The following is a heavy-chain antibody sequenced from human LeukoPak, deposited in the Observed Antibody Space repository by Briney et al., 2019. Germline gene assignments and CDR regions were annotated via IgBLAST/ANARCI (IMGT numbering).Heavy chain of an antibody. CDR1: GGSISSSNW. D-gene: IGHD2-15*01. Sequence: SETLSLTCAVSGGSISSSNWWSWVRQPPGKGLEWIGEIYHNGSTNYNPSLKSRVTISVDRSKNQFSLKLSSVTAADTAVYYCARVRLACSGGSCCHPFDYWGQGTLVTVSS. CDR2: IYHNGST. V-gene: IGHV4-4*02. CDR3: ARVRLACSGGSCCHPFDY. J-gene: IGHJ4*02.